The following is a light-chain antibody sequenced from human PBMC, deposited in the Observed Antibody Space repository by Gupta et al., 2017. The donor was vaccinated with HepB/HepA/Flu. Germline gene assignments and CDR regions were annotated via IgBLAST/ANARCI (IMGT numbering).Light chain of an antibody. V-gene: IGKV3-20*01. J-gene: IGKJ4*02. Sequence: EIVLPQSPGTLSLSPGERVTLSCSASQSVSSSYLAWYQQKPGQARRLLIYGASSRATGIPDRFSGSGSGTDFTLTIISLEPEDVAVYYCQQYDSGPRTFGEGTKVEIK. CDR3: QQYDSGPRT. CDR2: GAS. CDR1: QSVSSSY.